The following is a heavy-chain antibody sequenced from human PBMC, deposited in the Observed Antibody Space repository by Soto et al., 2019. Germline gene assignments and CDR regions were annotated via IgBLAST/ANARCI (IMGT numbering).Heavy chain of an antibody. V-gene: IGHV3-9*02. CDR2: ISSNSDTI. Sequence: PGGSLTLSCVASGFTADDYAMHWPRQAPGKGLEWVSGISSNSDTIDYADSVKGRFTISRDNAKNSLFLQMNSLRPEDTALYYCAKDMKWGGMTTIHYFDSWGQGT. CDR3: AKDMKWGGMTTIHYFDS. J-gene: IGHJ4*02. D-gene: IGHD4-17*01. CDR1: GFTADDYA.